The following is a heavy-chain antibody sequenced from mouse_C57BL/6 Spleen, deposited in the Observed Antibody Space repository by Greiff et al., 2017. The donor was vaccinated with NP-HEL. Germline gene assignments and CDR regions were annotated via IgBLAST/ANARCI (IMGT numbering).Heavy chain of an antibody. V-gene: IGHV1-15*01. CDR1: GYTFTDYE. CDR3: TRLRDSNYAMDY. D-gene: IGHD2-5*01. Sequence: LVESGAELVRPGASVTLSCKASGYTFTDYEMHWVKQTPVHGLEWIGAIDPETGGTAYNQKFKGKAILTADKSSSTAYMELRSLTSEDSAVYYCTRLRDSNYAMDYWGQGTSVTVSS. CDR2: IDPETGGT. J-gene: IGHJ4*01.